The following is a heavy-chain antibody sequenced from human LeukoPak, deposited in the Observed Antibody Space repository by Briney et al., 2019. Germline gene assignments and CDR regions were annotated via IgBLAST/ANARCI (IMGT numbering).Heavy chain of an antibody. CDR1: GFTFSSYG. J-gene: IGHJ3*02. V-gene: IGHV3-33*01. CDR2: IWYDGSNK. CDR3: ARGLRAFDI. Sequence: GGSLRLSCAASGFTFSSYGMHWVRQAPGKGLEWVAVIWYDGSNKYYADSVKGRFTISRDNSKNTLYLQMNSLRAEDTAVYYCARGLRAFDIWGQGTMATVSS.